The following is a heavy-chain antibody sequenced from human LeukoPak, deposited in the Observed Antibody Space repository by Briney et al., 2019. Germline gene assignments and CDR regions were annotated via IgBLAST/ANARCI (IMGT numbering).Heavy chain of an antibody. CDR2: ISYDGSNK. Sequence: GGSLRLSCAASGFTFSSYAMHWVRQAPGKGLEWVAVISYDGSNKYYADSVKGRFTISRDNSKNTLYLQMNSLRAEDTAVYYCARERYTAMVFPDDAFDIWGQGTMVTVSS. CDR1: GFTFSSYA. J-gene: IGHJ3*02. CDR3: ARERYTAMVFPDDAFDI. V-gene: IGHV3-30-3*01. D-gene: IGHD5-18*01.